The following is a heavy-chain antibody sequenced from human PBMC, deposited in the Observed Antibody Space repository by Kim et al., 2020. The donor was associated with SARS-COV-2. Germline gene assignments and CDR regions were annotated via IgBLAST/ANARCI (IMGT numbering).Heavy chain of an antibody. Sequence: SETLSLTCAVYGGSFSGYYWSWIRQPPGKGLEWIGEINHSGSTNYNPSLKSRVTISVDTSKNQFSLKLSSVTAADTAVYYCARSLVGYSNYVLHSAHDYWGQGTLVTVSS. J-gene: IGHJ4*02. D-gene: IGHD4-4*01. CDR3: ARSLVGYSNYVLHSAHDY. CDR2: INHSGST. V-gene: IGHV4-34*01. CDR1: GGSFSGYY.